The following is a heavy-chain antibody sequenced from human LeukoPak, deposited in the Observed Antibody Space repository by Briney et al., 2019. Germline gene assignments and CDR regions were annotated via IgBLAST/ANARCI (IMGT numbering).Heavy chain of an antibody. V-gene: IGHV1-8*01. Sequence: ASVKVSCKASGYTFTSYDINWVRQATGQGLEWMGWMNPNSGNTGYAQKFQGRVTMTRNTSISTAYMELSSLRSEDTAVYYCARGYCSGGSCYSRRLPLMRYYFDYWGQGTLVTVSS. CDR3: ARGYCSGGSCYSRRLPLMRYYFDY. D-gene: IGHD2-15*01. CDR1: GYTFTSYD. CDR2: MNPNSGNT. J-gene: IGHJ4*02.